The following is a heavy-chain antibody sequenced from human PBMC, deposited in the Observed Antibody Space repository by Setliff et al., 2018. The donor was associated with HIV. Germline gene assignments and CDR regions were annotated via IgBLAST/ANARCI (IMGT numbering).Heavy chain of an antibody. D-gene: IGHD2-15*01. Sequence: PGGSLRLSCAASGFSFSTSWVHWVRQAPGRRLVWVARIYPDGITADYADSVKGRFTISRDNTKNMLYLQMGSLRAEDMAVYYCARVAAGHCSSGTCYFDYWGQGTLVTVSS. CDR2: IYPDGITA. CDR3: ARVAAGHCSSGTCYFDY. J-gene: IGHJ4*02. CDR1: GFSFSTSW. V-gene: IGHV3-74*01.